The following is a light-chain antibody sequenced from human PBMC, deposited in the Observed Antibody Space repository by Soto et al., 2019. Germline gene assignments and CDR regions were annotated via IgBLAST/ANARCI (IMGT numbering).Light chain of an antibody. CDR3: QQHPSYPVT. V-gene: IGKV1-5*01. Sequence: DIQMTQSPATLSASVGERVTITCRASQGIAIWLSWYQQKPGKAPNLIIYDASKLKSGVPARFSGSRSGPQVPLTIRSLQPEDFSSYYCQQHPSYPVTFGGGTKVDIK. CDR1: QGIAIW. J-gene: IGKJ4*01. CDR2: DAS.